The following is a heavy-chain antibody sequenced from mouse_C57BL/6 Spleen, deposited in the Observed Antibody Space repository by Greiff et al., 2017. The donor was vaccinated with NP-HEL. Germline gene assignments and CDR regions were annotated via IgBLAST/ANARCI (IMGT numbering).Heavy chain of an antibody. D-gene: IGHD2-4*01. CDR1: GFNIKDDY. CDR2: IDPENGDT. Sequence: VQLQQSGAELVRPGASVKLSCTASGFNIKDDYMHWVKQRPEQGLEWIGRIDPENGDTEYASKFQGKATITADTSSNTAYLQLSSLTSEDTAVYYCYDYDGAWFAYWGQGTLVTVSA. V-gene: IGHV14-4*01. J-gene: IGHJ3*01. CDR3: YDYDGAWFAY.